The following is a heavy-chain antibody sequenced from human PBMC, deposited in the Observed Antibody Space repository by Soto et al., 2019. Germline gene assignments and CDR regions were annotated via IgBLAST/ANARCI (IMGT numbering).Heavy chain of an antibody. Sequence: GSLRLSCAASGFTFSSYWMHWVRQAPGKGLVWVSHINTDGSSTNYADSVKGRFTISRDTATNTLYLQMNSLRAEDTAVYYCAQDSGYDSDALDIWGQGTMVTVSS. V-gene: IGHV3-74*01. CDR2: INTDGSST. CDR3: AQDSGYDSDALDI. D-gene: IGHD5-12*01. J-gene: IGHJ3*02. CDR1: GFTFSSYW.